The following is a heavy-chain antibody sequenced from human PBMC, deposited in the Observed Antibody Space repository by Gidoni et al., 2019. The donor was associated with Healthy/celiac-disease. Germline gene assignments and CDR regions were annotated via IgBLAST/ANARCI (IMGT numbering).Heavy chain of an antibody. V-gene: IGHV3-21*01. J-gene: IGHJ4*02. CDR3: ARDPDFWSGYPFDY. CDR2: MSSSSSYI. Sequence: EVQLVESGGGLVKPGGSLRLSCAASGSTFSSYSMDWVRQAPGKGLEWVSSMSSSSSYINYADSVKGRFTISRDNAKNSLYLQMNSLRAEDTAVYYCARDPDFWSGYPFDYWGQGTLVTVSS. CDR1: GSTFSSYS. D-gene: IGHD3-3*01.